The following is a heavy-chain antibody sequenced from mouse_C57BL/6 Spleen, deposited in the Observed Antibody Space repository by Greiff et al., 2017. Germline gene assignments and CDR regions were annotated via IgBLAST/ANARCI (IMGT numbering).Heavy chain of an antibody. V-gene: IGHV1-52*01. D-gene: IGHD1-1*01. CDR3: ARVTTEGWAY. Sequence: VQLQQPGAELVRPGSSVKLSCKASGYTFTSYWLHWVQQRPIQGLEWIGNIDPSDSETHYNQKFKDKATLTVDKSSSTAFMQLSSLTSEVSAVDYCARVTTEGWAYWGQGTLVTVSA. J-gene: IGHJ3*01. CDR1: GYTFTSYW. CDR2: IDPSDSET.